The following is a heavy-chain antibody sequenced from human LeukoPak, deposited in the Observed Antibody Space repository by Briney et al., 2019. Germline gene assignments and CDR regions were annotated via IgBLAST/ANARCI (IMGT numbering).Heavy chain of an antibody. CDR3: ARDHSSGWYGVDY. CDR1: GYSFTSYG. Sequence: ASVKVSCKASGYSFTSYGISWVRQAPGQGLEWMGWISAYNGSTKYAQKFQGRVTMTTDTSTSTAYMELRSLRSDDTAVYYCARDHSSGWYGVDYWGQGTLVTVSS. D-gene: IGHD6-19*01. J-gene: IGHJ4*02. V-gene: IGHV1-18*01. CDR2: ISAYNGST.